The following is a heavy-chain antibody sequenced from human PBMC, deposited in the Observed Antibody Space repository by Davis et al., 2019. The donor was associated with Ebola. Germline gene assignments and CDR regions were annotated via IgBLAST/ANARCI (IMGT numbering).Heavy chain of an antibody. J-gene: IGHJ4*02. Sequence: AASVKVSCKASGGTFSSYATSWVRQAPGQGLEWMGGIIPIFGTANYAQKFQGRVTITADKSTSTAYMELSSLRSEDTAVYYCARDRCSGGSCYLGGTPPDYWGQGTLVTVSS. CDR1: GGTFSSYA. CDR3: ARDRCSGGSCYLGGTPPDY. V-gene: IGHV1-69*06. CDR2: IIPIFGTA. D-gene: IGHD2-15*01.